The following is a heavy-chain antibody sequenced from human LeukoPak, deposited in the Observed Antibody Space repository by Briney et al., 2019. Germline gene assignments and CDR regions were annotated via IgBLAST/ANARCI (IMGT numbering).Heavy chain of an antibody. CDR3: ARTSHESVLYWSDP. CDR2: ISGYNGNT. D-gene: IGHD3-16*01. J-gene: IGHJ5*02. Sequence: ASVKVSCKASGYTFTSYGIGGVRQAPGQGLEWMGWISGYNGNTNYAQKFQGRVTMTTDTSTSTAYMELRSLRSDDTAVYYCARTSHESVLYWSDPWGQGTLVNVSS. CDR1: GYTFTSYG. V-gene: IGHV1-18*01.